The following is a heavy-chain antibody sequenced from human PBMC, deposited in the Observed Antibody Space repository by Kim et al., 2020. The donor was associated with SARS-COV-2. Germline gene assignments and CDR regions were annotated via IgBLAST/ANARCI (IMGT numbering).Heavy chain of an antibody. V-gene: IGHV3-7*01. D-gene: IGHD3-16*02. CDR2: MHLDGSES. Sequence: GGSLRLSCAASGLNVSNSWMNWVRQAPGKGLEWVASMHLDGSESYYVDSVKGRFTISRDNAKNSVDLQMNSLRAEDTAVYYCVRDRRYKTFDIWGTGTMVSVSS. CDR3: VRDRRYKTFDI. J-gene: IGHJ3*02. CDR1: GLNVSNSW.